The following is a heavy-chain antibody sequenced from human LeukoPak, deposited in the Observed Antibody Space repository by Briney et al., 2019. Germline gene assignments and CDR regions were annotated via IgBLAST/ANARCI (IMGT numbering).Heavy chain of an antibody. D-gene: IGHD6-13*01. CDR1: GFTFSSYG. CDR2: ISYDGSNK. CDR3: ARDNLAAAGDDNFDL. Sequence: GGSLRLSCAASGFTFSSYGMHWVRQAPGKGLEWVAVISYDGSNKYYADSVKGRFTISRDNSKNTLYLQMNSLRAEDTAVYYCARDNLAAAGDDNFDLWGQGTMVTVSS. J-gene: IGHJ3*01. V-gene: IGHV3-30*03.